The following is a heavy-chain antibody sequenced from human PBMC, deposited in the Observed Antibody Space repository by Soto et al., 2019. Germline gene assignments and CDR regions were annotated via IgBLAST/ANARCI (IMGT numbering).Heavy chain of an antibody. J-gene: IGHJ6*02. Sequence: QLQLQESGPGLVKPSETLSLTCTVSGGSISSSSYYWGWIRQPPGKGLEWIGGIYYSGSTYYNPSLKIRVTLSLGTSKNQFNLKQSSVTAADTAVYYCAFIFSWGYVYGFYYYGMDVWGQGTTVTVSS. CDR3: AFIFSWGYVYGFYYYGMDV. V-gene: IGHV4-39*01. CDR2: IYYSGST. D-gene: IGHD5-18*01. CDR1: GGSISSSSYY.